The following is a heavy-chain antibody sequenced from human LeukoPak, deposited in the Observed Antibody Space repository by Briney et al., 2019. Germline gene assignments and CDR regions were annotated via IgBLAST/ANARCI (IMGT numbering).Heavy chain of an antibody. V-gene: IGHV4-38-2*01. J-gene: IGHJ4*02. Sequence: SETLSLTCAVSGYSISNGYYWGWIRQPPGKGLEWIGSIYHSGSTYYNPSLKSRVTISVDTSKNQFSLQLSSVTAADTAVYYCARLRRGIAVAGSRFDYWGQGTLVTVSS. CDR2: IYHSGST. CDR1: GYSISNGYY. D-gene: IGHD6-19*01. CDR3: ARLRRGIAVAGSRFDY.